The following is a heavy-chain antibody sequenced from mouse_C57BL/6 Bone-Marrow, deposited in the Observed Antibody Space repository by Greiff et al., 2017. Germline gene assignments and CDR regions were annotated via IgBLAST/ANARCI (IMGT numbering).Heavy chain of an antibody. CDR3: ARLGHWYFDV. V-gene: IGHV5-4*01. D-gene: IGHD4-1*01. Sequence: EVQLVESGGGLVKPGGSLKLSCAASGFTFSSYAMSWVRQTPEKRLEWVATISDGGSYTYYPDNVKGRFTISRDNAKNNLYLQMSHLKSEDTAMYYCARLGHWYFDVWGTGTTVTVCS. J-gene: IGHJ1*03. CDR2: ISDGGSYT. CDR1: GFTFSSYA.